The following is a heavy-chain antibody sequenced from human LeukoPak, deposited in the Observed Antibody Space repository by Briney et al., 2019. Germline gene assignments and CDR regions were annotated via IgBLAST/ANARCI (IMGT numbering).Heavy chain of an antibody. V-gene: IGHV4-4*02. D-gene: IGHD6-13*01. CDR2: IYHSGST. CDR1: GGSISSSNW. CDR3: ARERGNTAADGPWFDP. Sequence: SGTLSLTCAVSGGSISSSNWWSWVRQPPGKGLEWIGEIYHSGSTNYNPSLKSRVTISVDKSKNQFSLKLSSVTAADTAVYYCARERGNTAADGPWFDPWGQGTLVIVSS. J-gene: IGHJ5*02.